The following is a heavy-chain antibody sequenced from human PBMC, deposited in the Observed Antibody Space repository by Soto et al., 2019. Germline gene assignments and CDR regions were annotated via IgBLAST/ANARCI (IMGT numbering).Heavy chain of an antibody. D-gene: IGHD1-26*01. CDR1: GYSISSSNW. CDR2: IYYSGTT. V-gene: IGHV4-28*01. Sequence: SETLSLTCAVSGYSISSSNWWGWIRQPPGKGLEWIGYIYYSGTTYYNPSLKSRVTMSVDTSKNQFSLKLTSVTAVDTAVYYCARREIQGPIDYWGQGNLVTVS. J-gene: IGHJ4*02. CDR3: ARREIQGPIDY.